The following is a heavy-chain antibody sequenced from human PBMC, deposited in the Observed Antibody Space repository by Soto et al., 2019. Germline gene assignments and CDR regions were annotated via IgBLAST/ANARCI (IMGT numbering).Heavy chain of an antibody. V-gene: IGHV4-59*08. CDR1: GDFISSHY. J-gene: IGHJ2*01. Sequence: QVQLQESGPGLVKPSETLSLTCTVSGDFISSHYWSWIRQPPGKGLEWIGYVYYDGKTDSSPSLKSRVTVSLDTSKNQISLSLTSVTAADTAVYYCARPQGIAPAVWYFDLWGRGTLVTVSS. CDR3: ARPQGIAPAVWYFDL. D-gene: IGHD2-15*01. CDR2: VYYDGKT.